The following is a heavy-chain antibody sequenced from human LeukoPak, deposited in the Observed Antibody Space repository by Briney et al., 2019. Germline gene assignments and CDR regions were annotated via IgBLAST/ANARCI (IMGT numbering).Heavy chain of an antibody. CDR1: GGSISSYY. CDR3: ARPRYCSSTSCRGAFDI. V-gene: IGHV4-4*07. D-gene: IGHD2-2*01. CDR2: IYTSGST. Sequence: PSETLSLTCTVSGGSISSYYWSWIRQPAGKGLEWIGRIYTSGSTNYNPSLKSRVTMSVDTSKNQFSLKLSSVTAADTAVYYCARPRYCSSTSCRGAFDIWGQGTMVTVSS. J-gene: IGHJ3*02.